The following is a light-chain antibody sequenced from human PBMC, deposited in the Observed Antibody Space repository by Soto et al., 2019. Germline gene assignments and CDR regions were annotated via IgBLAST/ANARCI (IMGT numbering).Light chain of an antibody. CDR1: SSDVGGYNY. CDR3: SSYSSITTGV. V-gene: IGLV2-14*01. Sequence: QSVLTQPASVSGSPGQSITISCTGTSSDVGGYNYVSWYQQHPGKAPKFMIFEVSNRPSGVSNRFSGSKSGNTASLTISGLQAEDEADYYCSSYSSITTGVFGTGTKLTVL. J-gene: IGLJ1*01. CDR2: EVS.